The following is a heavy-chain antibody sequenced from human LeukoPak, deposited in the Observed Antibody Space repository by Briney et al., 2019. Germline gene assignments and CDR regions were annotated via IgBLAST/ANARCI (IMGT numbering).Heavy chain of an antibody. Sequence: PSETRSLTCTVSGGSISSYYWSWIRQPPGKGLEWIGYIYYSGSTNYNPSLKSRVTISVDTSKNQFSLKLSSVTAADTAVYYCARLVVLLWFGESPGWFDPWGQGTLVTVSS. CDR3: ARLVVLLWFGESPGWFDP. D-gene: IGHD3-10*01. J-gene: IGHJ5*02. V-gene: IGHV4-59*12. CDR2: IYYSGST. CDR1: GGSISSYY.